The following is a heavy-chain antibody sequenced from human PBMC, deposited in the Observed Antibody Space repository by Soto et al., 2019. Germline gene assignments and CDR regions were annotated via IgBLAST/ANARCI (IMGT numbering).Heavy chain of an antibody. CDR2: IYHGGTT. CDR3: EKAHVMVVAGSNFDY. Sequence: SETLSLTCTVSGYSISSGSYWGWIRQPPGKGPEWIASIYHGGTTFYNPSLKSRVTVSVDKSNNQFSLKLRSVTAADTAVYYCEKAHVMVVAGSNFDYWGHGTLVTVSS. CDR1: GYSISSGSY. V-gene: IGHV4-38-2*02. D-gene: IGHD6-19*01. J-gene: IGHJ4*01.